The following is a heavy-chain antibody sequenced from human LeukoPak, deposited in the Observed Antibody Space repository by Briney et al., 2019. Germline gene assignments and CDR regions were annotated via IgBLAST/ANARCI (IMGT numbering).Heavy chain of an antibody. D-gene: IGHD1-1*01. J-gene: IGHJ4*02. CDR2: ISGSGIST. V-gene: IGHV3-23*01. CDR1: GFTFSSSA. CDR3: AKAMAGNWDY. Sequence: GGSLRLSCAASGFTFSSSAMSWVRQAPGKGLEWVSGISGSGISTYYADSVKGHLTISRDNSKNTVYLQMDSLGAEDTAVYYCAKAMAGNWDYWGQGTLVTVSS.